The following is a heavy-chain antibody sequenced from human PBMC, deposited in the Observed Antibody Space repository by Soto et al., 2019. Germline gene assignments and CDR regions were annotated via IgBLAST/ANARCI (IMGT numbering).Heavy chain of an antibody. CDR3: ASRSSSPGYYYGMDV. V-gene: IGHV3-23*01. D-gene: IGHD6-6*01. Sequence: GGSLRLSCAASGFTFSSYAMSWVRQAPGKGLEWVSAISGSGSSTYYADSVKGRFTISRDNSKNTLYLQMNSLRAEDTAVYYCASRSSSPGYYYGMDVWGQGTTVTVSS. CDR2: ISGSGSST. J-gene: IGHJ6*02. CDR1: GFTFSSYA.